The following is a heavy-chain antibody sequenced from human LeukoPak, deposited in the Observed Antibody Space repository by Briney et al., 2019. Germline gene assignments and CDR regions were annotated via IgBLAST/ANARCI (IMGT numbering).Heavy chain of an antibody. CDR1: GFTFSSYE. CDR2: ISSSGSTI. Sequence: GGSLRLSCAASGFTFSSYEMNWVRQAPGKGLEWVSYISSSGSTIYYADSVKGRFTISRDNAKNSLYLQMNSLRAEDTAVYYCEELGVTMIGGVWGKGTTVTISS. V-gene: IGHV3-48*03. CDR3: EELGVTMIGGV. D-gene: IGHD3-10*02. J-gene: IGHJ6*04.